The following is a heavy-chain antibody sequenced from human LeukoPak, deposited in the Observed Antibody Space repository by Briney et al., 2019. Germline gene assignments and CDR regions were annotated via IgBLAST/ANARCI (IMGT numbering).Heavy chain of an antibody. CDR2: ISGTGTST. J-gene: IGHJ4*02. D-gene: IGHD2-15*01. CDR3: AKGGVVPGTPSH. CDR1: GVIFSSHA. Sequence: GGSLRLSCAASGVIFSSHAMSWVRQAPGKGLEWVTTISGTGTSTNYADSVKGRFTISRDNSKNTLYLQMNSLRAEDTAVYYCAKGGVVPGTPSHWGQGTLVTVSS. V-gene: IGHV3-23*01.